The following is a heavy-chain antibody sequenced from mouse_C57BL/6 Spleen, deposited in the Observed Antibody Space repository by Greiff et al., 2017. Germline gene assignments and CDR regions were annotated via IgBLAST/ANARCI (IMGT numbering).Heavy chain of an antibody. CDR3: ARGFITTVVATGYFDV. CDR1: GYTFTSYW. V-gene: IGHV1-72*01. D-gene: IGHD1-1*01. Sequence: QVQLQQPGAELVKPGASVKLSFKASGYTFTSYWMHWVKQRPGRGLEWIGRIDPNSGGTKYNEKFKSKATLTVDKPSSTAYMQLSSLTSEDSAVYYCARGFITTVVATGYFDVWGTGTTVTVSS. J-gene: IGHJ1*03. CDR2: IDPNSGGT.